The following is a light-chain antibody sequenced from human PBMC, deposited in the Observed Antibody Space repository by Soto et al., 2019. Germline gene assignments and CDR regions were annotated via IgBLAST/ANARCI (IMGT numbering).Light chain of an antibody. J-gene: IGKJ2*01. Sequence: DVVVTQSPLSLPVTLGQPASISCRSSQSLVYTDGNTYLNWFQQRPGQSPRRVIYQLSNRDSGAXDXFXXSGSGTDLTLKISRVEAEDVGVYYCMQGTHWPPMYTFGQGTKLEIK. CDR3: MQGTHWPPMYT. CDR1: QSLVYTDGNTY. V-gene: IGKV2-30*01. CDR2: QLS.